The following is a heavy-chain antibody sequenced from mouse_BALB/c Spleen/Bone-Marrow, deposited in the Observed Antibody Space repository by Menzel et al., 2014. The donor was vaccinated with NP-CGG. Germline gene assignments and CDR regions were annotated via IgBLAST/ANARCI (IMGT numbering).Heavy chain of an antibody. Sequence: VQLQESGPQLVRPGASVKISCKASGYSFTSYWMHWVKQRPGQGLEWIGMIDPSDSEIRLNQKFKDKATLTVDKSSSTAYMRLSSPTSEDSAVYYCASPSDGNPFAYWGQGTLVTVSA. V-gene: IGHV1S126*01. J-gene: IGHJ3*01. D-gene: IGHD2-1*01. CDR3: ASPSDGNPFAY. CDR2: IDPSDSEI. CDR1: GYSFTSYW.